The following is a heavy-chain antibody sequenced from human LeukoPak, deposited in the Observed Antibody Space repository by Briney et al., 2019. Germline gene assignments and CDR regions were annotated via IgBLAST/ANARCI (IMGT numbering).Heavy chain of an antibody. CDR1: GGSISSSNW. CDR3: ARLSGSYYPPAEYFDY. V-gene: IGHV4-4*02. Sequence: PSETLSLTCAVSGGSISSSNWWSWVRQPPGKGLEWIGEIYHSGSTYYNPSLKSRVTISVDTSKNQFSLKLSSVTAADTAVYYCARLSGSYYPPAEYFDYWGQGTLVTVSS. CDR2: IYHSGST. J-gene: IGHJ4*02. D-gene: IGHD3-10*01.